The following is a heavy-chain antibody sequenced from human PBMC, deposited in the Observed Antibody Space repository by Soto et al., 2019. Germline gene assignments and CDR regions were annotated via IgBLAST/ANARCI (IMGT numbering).Heavy chain of an antibody. V-gene: IGHV4-38-2*02. CDR2: IIHSGDT. J-gene: IGHJ3*02. CDR3: ARDRSSGSRYDASDI. D-gene: IGHD1-26*01. Sequence: SETLSLTCTVSDYSIGIGYYWVCIRQPPGKGLEWIGSIIHSGDTNYNPSLKSRVTMSVDTSKNQFSLKLSSVLAADTEVYYCARDRSSGSRYDASDIWGQGTMFTFSS. CDR1: DYSIGIGYY.